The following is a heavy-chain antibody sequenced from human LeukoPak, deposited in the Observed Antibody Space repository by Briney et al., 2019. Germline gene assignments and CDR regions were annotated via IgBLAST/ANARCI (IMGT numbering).Heavy chain of an antibody. Sequence: SETLSLTCTVSGGSSSSYYWSWIRQPPGKGLEWIGYVHYSGRTNYNPSLKSRVTILADTSKKQFSLRLSSVTAADTAVDYCARSGGDRVEMPTFMDYWGQGTLVIVSS. V-gene: IGHV4-59*01. D-gene: IGHD5-24*01. CDR3: ARSGGDRVEMPTFMDY. CDR2: VHYSGRT. J-gene: IGHJ4*02. CDR1: GGSSSSYY.